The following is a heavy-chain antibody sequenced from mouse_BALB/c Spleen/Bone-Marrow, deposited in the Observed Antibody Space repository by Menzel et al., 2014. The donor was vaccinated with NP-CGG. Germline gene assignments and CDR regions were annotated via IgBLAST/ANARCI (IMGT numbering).Heavy chain of an antibody. J-gene: IGHJ2*01. CDR1: GYTFTSSW. CDR2: IHPNSGNT. D-gene: IGHD2-14*01. CDR3: ARGDPYYRYSDY. V-gene: IGHV1S130*01. Sequence: QVQLQQSGSVLVRPGASVKLSCKASGYTFTSSWMHWAKQRPGQGLEWIGEIHPNSGNTNYNEKFKGKATLTVDTPSSTAYVDLSSLTSEDSAVYYCARGDPYYRYSDYWGQGTTLTVSS.